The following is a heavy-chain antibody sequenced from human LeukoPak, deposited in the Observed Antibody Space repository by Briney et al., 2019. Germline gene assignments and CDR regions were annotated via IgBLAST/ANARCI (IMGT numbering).Heavy chain of an antibody. CDR1: GFTFSSYG. D-gene: IGHD1-14*01. V-gene: IGHV3-30*18. Sequence: GGSLRLSCAASGFTFSSYGMHWVRQAPGKGLEWVAVISYDGSNKYYADSVKGRFTISRDNSKNTLYLQMNSLRAEDTAVYYCAKDQSGKEGLDYWGQGTLVTVSS. CDR2: ISYDGSNK. J-gene: IGHJ4*02. CDR3: AKDQSGKEGLDY.